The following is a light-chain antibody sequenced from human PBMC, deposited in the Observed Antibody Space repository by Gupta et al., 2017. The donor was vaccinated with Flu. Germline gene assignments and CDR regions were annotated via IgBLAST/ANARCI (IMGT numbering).Light chain of an antibody. CDR2: LGS. J-gene: IGKJ4*01. Sequence: TVMPQSQPSLPVTHGEPASISCWSSQSLLHSYGYSFLDWYLQKPGQSPHLLIYLGSNLACGVPYRFSGSGSGTDFTLKISRVESEDVGIYYCMQALQNPFTFGGGTKVEIK. CDR1: QSLLHSYGYSF. CDR3: MQALQNPFT. V-gene: IGKV2-28*01.